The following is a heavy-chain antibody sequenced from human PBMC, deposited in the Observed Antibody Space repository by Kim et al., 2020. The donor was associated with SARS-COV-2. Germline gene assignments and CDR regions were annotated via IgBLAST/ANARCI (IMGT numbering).Heavy chain of an antibody. Sequence: YDPSRKRRVTMSVDTSKNQVSLKLSAVTAADTAVYYCARDRTYGDYRFDPWGQGTLVTVSS. CDR3: ARDRTYGDYRFDP. D-gene: IGHD4-17*01. J-gene: IGHJ5*02. V-gene: IGHV4-4*07.